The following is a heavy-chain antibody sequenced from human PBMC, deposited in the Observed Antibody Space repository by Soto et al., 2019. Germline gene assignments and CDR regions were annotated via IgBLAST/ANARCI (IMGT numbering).Heavy chain of an antibody. CDR2: ISANNDHT. J-gene: IGHJ3*02. CDR1: VYTLNTYG. Sequence: ASVKVSCKASVYTLNTYGITWVRQAPGQGLEWMGWISANNDHTNYPQKLQGRVTMTTDTSTSTAYMELRSLRSDDTAVYYCARGNRIDASIIWGQAPMVTVSS. CDR3: ARGNRIDASII. D-gene: IGHD2-15*01. V-gene: IGHV1-18*01.